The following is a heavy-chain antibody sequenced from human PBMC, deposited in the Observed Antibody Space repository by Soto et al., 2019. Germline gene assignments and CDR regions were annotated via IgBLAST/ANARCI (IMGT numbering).Heavy chain of an antibody. CDR2: IWYDGSKK. J-gene: IGHJ4*02. Sequence: GGSLRLSCAASGFTFSSYGMHWVRQAPGKGLEWVAVIWYDGSKKYYADSVKGRFTISRDNSKNTLYLQMNSLRAEDTAVYYCARDPFSPDSSGHDPAYYFDYWGQGTLVTVSS. D-gene: IGHD3-22*01. V-gene: IGHV3-33*01. CDR3: ARDPFSPDSSGHDPAYYFDY. CDR1: GFTFSSYG.